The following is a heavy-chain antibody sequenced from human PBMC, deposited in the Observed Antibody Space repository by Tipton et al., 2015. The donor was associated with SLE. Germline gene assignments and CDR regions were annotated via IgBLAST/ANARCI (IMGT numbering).Heavy chain of an antibody. D-gene: IGHD4-17*01. Sequence: TLSLTCTVSGGSISSSSYYWGWIRQPPGKGLEWIGSIFYSGSTYYNPSLKSRVTISVDTSKNLFSLKLSSVTAADTAVYYCARGTGMGLDDYGDYSDYWGQGTLVTVSS. CDR3: ARGTGMGLDDYGDYSDY. CDR1: GGSISSSSYY. V-gene: IGHV4-39*07. CDR2: IFYSGST. J-gene: IGHJ4*02.